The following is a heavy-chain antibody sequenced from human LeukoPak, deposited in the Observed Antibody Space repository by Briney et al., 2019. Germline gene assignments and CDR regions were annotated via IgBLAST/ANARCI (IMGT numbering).Heavy chain of an antibody. CDR3: ARGPNSNWSGLDF. CDR2: ISPTGSTT. CDR1: GFSFSGHW. J-gene: IGHJ4*02. Sequence: GGSLRLSCTASGFSFSGHWMHWARQLPGKGLVWVSRISPTGSTTSYADSVKSRFTVSRDNAKNTLCLQVNNLRAEDTAVYYCARGPNSNWSGLDFWGQGTLLTVSS. V-gene: IGHV3-74*01. D-gene: IGHD6-6*01.